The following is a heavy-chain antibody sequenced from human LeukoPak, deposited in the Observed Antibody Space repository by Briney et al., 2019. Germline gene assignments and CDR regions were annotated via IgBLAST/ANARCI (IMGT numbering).Heavy chain of an antibody. D-gene: IGHD2-15*01. CDR2: INHSGST. CDR1: GGSFSGYY. CDR3: GRPPCSGGSCYFDY. J-gene: IGHJ4*02. V-gene: IGHV4-34*01. Sequence: SETLSLTCAVYGGSFSGYYWSWIRQPPGKGLEWIGEINHSGSTNYNPSLKSRVTISVDTSKNQFSLKLSSVTAADTAVYYCGRPPCSGGSCYFDYWGQGTLVTVSS.